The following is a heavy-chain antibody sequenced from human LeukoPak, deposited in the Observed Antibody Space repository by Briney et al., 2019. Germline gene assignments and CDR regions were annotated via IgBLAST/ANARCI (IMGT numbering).Heavy chain of an antibody. CDR1: GGSISSYY. CDR3: ARSGDDYGDYYYYYGMDV. J-gene: IGHJ6*02. V-gene: IGHV4-4*07. D-gene: IGHD4-17*01. Sequence: SETLSLTCTVSGGSISSYYWSWIRQPAGKGLEWIGRIYTSGSTNYNPSLKSRVTMSVDTSKNQFSLKLSSVTAADTAVYYCARSGDDYGDYYYYYGMDVWGQGTTVTVSS. CDR2: IYTSGST.